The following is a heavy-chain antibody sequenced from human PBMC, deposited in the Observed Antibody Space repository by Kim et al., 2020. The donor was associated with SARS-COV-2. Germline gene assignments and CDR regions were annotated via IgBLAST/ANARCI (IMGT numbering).Heavy chain of an antibody. Sequence: SETLSLTCTVSGGSISSGHNYWSWIRQPPGKGLEWIGYVHYSGRSDYNSSLKSRLTISLDTPKNQFSLMLSSVTAADTALYYCARRYDYINYRWFDPWG. CDR1: GGSISSGHNY. CDR3: ARRYDYINYRWFDP. V-gene: IGHV4-30-4*01. D-gene: IGHD4-4*01. CDR2: VHYSGRS. J-gene: IGHJ5*02.